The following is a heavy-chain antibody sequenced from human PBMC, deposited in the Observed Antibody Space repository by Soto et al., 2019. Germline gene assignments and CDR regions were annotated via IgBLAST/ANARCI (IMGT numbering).Heavy chain of an antibody. Sequence: EVQVLESGGGLVQPGGSLRLACAASGFTFRNYAMSWVRQAAGKGLEWVATIHGGGDYTQYTASVKGRFTISRDNSRKTAYLQMNSLRAEDTAFYYCAKNRGSGSYTNWNFDVWGRGTLVTVSS. V-gene: IGHV3-23*01. CDR1: GFTFRNYA. CDR2: IHGGGDYT. J-gene: IGHJ2*01. D-gene: IGHD1-26*01. CDR3: AKNRGSGSYTNWNFDV.